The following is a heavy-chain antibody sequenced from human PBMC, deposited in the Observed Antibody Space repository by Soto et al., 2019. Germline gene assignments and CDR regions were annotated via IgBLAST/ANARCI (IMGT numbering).Heavy chain of an antibody. CDR1: GDSVSSNRAA. CDR3: ARSISAITGDGMDF. Sequence: PSQTLSLTCDIYGDSVSSNRAAWSWIRQSPSRGLEWLGRTYHRSKWFYDYAVSVKSRITISPDTPKNQFSLQLNSVTPEDTAVYYCARSISAITGDGMDFWGQGTTVTVSS. J-gene: IGHJ6*02. CDR2: TYHRSKWFY. V-gene: IGHV6-1*01. D-gene: IGHD1-7*01.